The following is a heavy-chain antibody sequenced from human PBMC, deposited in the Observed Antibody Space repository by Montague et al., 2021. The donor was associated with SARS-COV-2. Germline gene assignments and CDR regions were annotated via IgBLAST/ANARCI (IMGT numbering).Heavy chain of an antibody. Sequence: ETLSLTCTVSGGSIGSYYWSWIRQPPGKGLEWIGYISYSGSTNYNPSLKSRVTMSVDTSKNHFSLKLNSVTAADTAVYYCARDGCSGGSCYYNWFDPWGQGTLVTVSS. CDR3: ARDGCSGGSCYYNWFDP. D-gene: IGHD2-15*01. CDR2: ISYSGST. J-gene: IGHJ5*02. V-gene: IGHV4-59*01. CDR1: GGSIGSYY.